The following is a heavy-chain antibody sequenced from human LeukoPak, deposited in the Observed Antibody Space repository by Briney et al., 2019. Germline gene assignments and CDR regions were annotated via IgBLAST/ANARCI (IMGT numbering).Heavy chain of an antibody. CDR3: AREAEALDY. V-gene: IGHV3-21*06. CDR2: ISSRSNYI. J-gene: IGHJ4*02. Sequence: GGSLRLSCAVSGFTLSGFTMNWVRQTPGKGLEWVSSISSRSNYIHYSDSVKGRFTISRDNAESSLHLQMSSLRAEDTALYYCAREAEALDYWGQGTLVTVSS. CDR1: GFTLSGFT.